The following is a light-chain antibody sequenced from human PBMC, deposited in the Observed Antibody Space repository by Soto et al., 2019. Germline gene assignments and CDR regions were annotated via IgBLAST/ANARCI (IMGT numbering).Light chain of an antibody. CDR1: SSNIGNNY. CDR3: GTWDSSLSAYV. J-gene: IGLJ1*01. V-gene: IGLV1-51*01. Sequence: QSVLTQPPSVSAAPGQKGTISCSGSSSNIGNNYVSWYQQLPGTAPKLLIYDNNKRPSGIPDRFSGSKSGTSATLGITGLQTGEEADYYCGTWDSSLSAYVFGTGTKVTVL. CDR2: DNN.